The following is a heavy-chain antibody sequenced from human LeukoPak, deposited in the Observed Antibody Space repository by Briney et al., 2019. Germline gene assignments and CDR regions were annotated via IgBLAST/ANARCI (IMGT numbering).Heavy chain of an antibody. CDR2: INKDGSEK. D-gene: IGHD3-3*01. Sequence: GGSLRLSCAASRFTFTSYWMSWVRQAPGKGLGWVAKINKDGSEKYYVDSVKGRFTISRDNAKNSLYLQMNSLRAEDTAVYYCARDRTGNNDFWSGYTTFFDYWGQGTLVTVSS. V-gene: IGHV3-7*03. CDR1: RFTFTSYW. J-gene: IGHJ4*02. CDR3: ARDRTGNNDFWSGYTTFFDY.